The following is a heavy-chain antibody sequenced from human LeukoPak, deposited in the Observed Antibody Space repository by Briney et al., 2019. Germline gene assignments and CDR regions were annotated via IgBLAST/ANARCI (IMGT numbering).Heavy chain of an antibody. J-gene: IGHJ3*02. V-gene: IGHV4-39*01. CDR2: IYYRGST. D-gene: IGHD2-21*02. Sequence: SETLSLTCTVSGGSISSSSYYWGWIRQPPGKGLEWIGTIYYRGSTYYNPSLKCRVTISVDTSKKQFSLKLSSVTAADTAVYYCARHEAAYCGGDGYLRAFDIWGQGTMVTVSS. CDR1: GGSISSSSYY. CDR3: ARHEAAYCGGDGYLRAFDI.